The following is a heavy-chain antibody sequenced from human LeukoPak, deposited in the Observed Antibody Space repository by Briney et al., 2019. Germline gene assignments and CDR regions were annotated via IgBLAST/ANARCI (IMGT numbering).Heavy chain of an antibody. V-gene: IGHV4-59*01. J-gene: IGHJ3*02. D-gene: IGHD3-16*01. CDR3: ARISDYFDAFDI. CDR2: IYYSGST. Sequence: KSSGTLSLTCTVSGGSISSYYWSWIRQPPGKGLEWIGYIYYSGSTNYNPSLKSRVTISVDTSKNQFSLKLSSVTAADTAVYYCARISDYFDAFDIWGQGTMVTVSS. CDR1: GGSISSYY.